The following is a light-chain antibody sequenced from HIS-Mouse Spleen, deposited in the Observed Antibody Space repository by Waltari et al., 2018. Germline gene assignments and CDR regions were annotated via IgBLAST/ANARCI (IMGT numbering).Light chain of an antibody. CDR3: SSYAGSNNLGV. Sequence: QSALTQPPSASGSPGQSVTISCTGTSSDVGGYNYVSWYQQHPGKAPKLMIYEVSTRPSGGPDSFSGSKSGNTASLTVSGLQAEDEADYYCSSYAGSNNLGVFGTGTKVTVL. CDR2: EVS. J-gene: IGLJ1*01. CDR1: SSDVGGYNY. V-gene: IGLV2-8*01.